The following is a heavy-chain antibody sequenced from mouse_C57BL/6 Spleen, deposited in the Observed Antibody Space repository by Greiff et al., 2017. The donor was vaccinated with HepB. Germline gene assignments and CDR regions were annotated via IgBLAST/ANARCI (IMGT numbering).Heavy chain of an antibody. Sequence: QVQLKQSGAELVRPGSSVKLSCKASGYTFTSYWMHWVKQRPIQGLEWIGNIDPSDSETHYNQKFKDKATLTVDKSSSTAYMQLSSLTSEDSAVYYCARRLRSGAMDYWGQGTSVTVSS. D-gene: IGHD1-1*01. V-gene: IGHV1-52*01. CDR1: GYTFTSYW. CDR3: ARRLRSGAMDY. CDR2: IDPSDSET. J-gene: IGHJ4*01.